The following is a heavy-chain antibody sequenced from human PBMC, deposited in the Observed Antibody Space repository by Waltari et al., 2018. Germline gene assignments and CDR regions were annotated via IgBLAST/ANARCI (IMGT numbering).Heavy chain of an antibody. CDR3: ARDSSGYTTTIDY. D-gene: IGHD6-19*01. Sequence: EVQVVESGGGLVQPGGSVRLSCAASGFTFSSYWMSWVRQAPWKGLEWVANIRQDGSEKYYVDSVKGRFTISRDNAKNSLYLQMNSLRVEDTAVYYCARDSSGYTTTIDYWGQGTPVTVSS. J-gene: IGHJ4*02. CDR1: GFTFSSYW. CDR2: IRQDGSEK. V-gene: IGHV3-7*01.